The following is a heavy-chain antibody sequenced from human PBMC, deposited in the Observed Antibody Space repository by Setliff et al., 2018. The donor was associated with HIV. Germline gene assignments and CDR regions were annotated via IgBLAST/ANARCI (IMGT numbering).Heavy chain of an antibody. CDR1: GFTFSSAW. V-gene: IGHV3-33*08. J-gene: IGHJ4*02. Sequence: GGSLRLSCAASGFTFSSAWMHWVRQAPGKGLEWVAVIWRDGSNQYYADSVKGRFTISRDNSRNTQYLQMNSLSVEDTAVYYCVKNLYTEMWGEIFDSWGRGTLVTVSS. D-gene: IGHD3-16*01. CDR3: VKNLYTEMWGEIFDS. CDR2: IWRDGSNQ.